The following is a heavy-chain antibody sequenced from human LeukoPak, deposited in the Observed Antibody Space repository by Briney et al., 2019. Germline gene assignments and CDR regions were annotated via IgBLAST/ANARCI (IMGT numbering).Heavy chain of an antibody. CDR3: ARDSDYYDSSGYFYRGGVTDY. Sequence: GGSLRLSCAASGFIFSSYWMSWVRQAPGKGLEWVANIKQDGSEKYYVDSVKGRFTIYRDNAKNSLYLQMSSLRAEDTAVYYCARDSDYYDSSGYFYRGGVTDYWGQGTLVPLSS. CDR1: GFIFSSYW. D-gene: IGHD3-22*01. V-gene: IGHV3-7*05. J-gene: IGHJ4*02. CDR2: IKQDGSEK.